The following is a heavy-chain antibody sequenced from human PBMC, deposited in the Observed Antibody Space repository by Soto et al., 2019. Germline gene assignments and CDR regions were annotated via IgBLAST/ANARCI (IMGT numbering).Heavy chain of an antibody. CDR3: GRAPGEGSSPPFDS. D-gene: IGHD1-26*01. J-gene: IGHJ4*02. V-gene: IGHV4-59*01. CDR1: GGSISSYY. CDR2: IYYSGST. Sequence: SETLSLTCTVSGGSISSYYWSWIRQPPGKGLEWIGYIYYSGSTNYNPSLKSRVTISVDTSKNQFSLKLSSVTAADTAVYYCGRAPGEGSSPPFDSWGKEPLVTVS.